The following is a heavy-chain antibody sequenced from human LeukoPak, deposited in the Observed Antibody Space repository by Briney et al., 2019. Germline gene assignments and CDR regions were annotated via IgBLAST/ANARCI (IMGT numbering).Heavy chain of an antibody. CDR1: GFTFSNYA. CDR3: AKDQRCSSTSCYGSFDY. CDR2: ISGSGGST. J-gene: IGHJ4*02. V-gene: IGHV3-23*01. Sequence: GGSLRLSCAASGFTFSNYAMSWVRQAPGKGLGWVSIISGSGGSTYYGDSVKDRFTISRDNSKNTLYLQMNSLRAEDTAVYYCAKDQRCSSTSCYGSFDYWGQGTLVTVSS. D-gene: IGHD2-2*01.